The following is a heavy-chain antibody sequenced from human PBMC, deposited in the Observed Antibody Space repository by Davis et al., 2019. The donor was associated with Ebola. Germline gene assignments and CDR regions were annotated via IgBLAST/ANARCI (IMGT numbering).Heavy chain of an antibody. Sequence: GESLKISCAASGFTFSSYAMTWVRQAPGKGLEWVSVMSGGGSGTDYADSVKGRFTISRDNSKNMLYLQMNDLRAEDTAVYYCARDRKLEYYFDLWGRGTLVTVSS. V-gene: IGHV3-23*01. D-gene: IGHD1-1*01. CDR1: GFTFSSYA. CDR2: MSGGGSGT. CDR3: ARDRKLEYYFDL. J-gene: IGHJ2*01.